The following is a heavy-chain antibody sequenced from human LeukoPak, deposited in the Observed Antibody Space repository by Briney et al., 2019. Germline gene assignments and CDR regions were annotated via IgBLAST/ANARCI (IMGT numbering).Heavy chain of an antibody. V-gene: IGHV3-30*04. D-gene: IGHD3-10*01. J-gene: IGHJ4*02. Sequence: GSLRLSCAASGFPFSSYAMHWVRQAPGKGLEWVAVISYDGSNKYYADSVKGRFTISRDNSKNTLYLQMNSLRAEDTAVYYCARDLKRLLWFGELEDWGQGTLVTVSS. CDR3: ARDLKRLLWFGELED. CDR2: ISYDGSNK. CDR1: GFPFSSYA.